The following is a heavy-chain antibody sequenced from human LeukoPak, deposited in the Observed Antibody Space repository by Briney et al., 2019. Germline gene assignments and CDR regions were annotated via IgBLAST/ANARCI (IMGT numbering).Heavy chain of an antibody. J-gene: IGHJ3*02. CDR2: INHSGST. V-gene: IGHV4-34*01. CDR1: GGSFSGYY. Sequence: PSETLSLTCAVYGGSFSGYYWSWIRQPPGKGLEWIGEINHSGSTNYNPSLKSRVTISVDTSNNQFSLKLSSVTAADTAVYYCACLTTADAFDIWGQGTMVTVSS. D-gene: IGHD3-22*01. CDR3: ACLTTADAFDI.